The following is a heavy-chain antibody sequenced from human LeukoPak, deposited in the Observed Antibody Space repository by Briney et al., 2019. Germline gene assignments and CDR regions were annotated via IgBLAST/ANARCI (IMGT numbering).Heavy chain of an antibody. Sequence: SETLSLTCTVSGGSISSGDYYWSWIRQPPGKGLEWIGYIYYSGSTYYNPSLKSRVTISVDTSKNQFSLKLSSVTAADTAVYYCARVFGAAGTESSDYWGQGTLVTVSS. D-gene: IGHD6-13*01. J-gene: IGHJ4*02. CDR2: IYYSGST. CDR3: ARVFGAAGTESSDY. CDR1: GGSISSGDYY. V-gene: IGHV4-30-4*08.